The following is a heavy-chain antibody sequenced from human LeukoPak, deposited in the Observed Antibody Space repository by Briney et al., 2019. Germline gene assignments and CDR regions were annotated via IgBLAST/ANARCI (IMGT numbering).Heavy chain of an antibody. CDR1: GFIFSSYA. CDR3: AKDVGRGSGWYP. D-gene: IGHD6-19*01. CDR2: ISGSGCNT. V-gene: IGHV3-23*01. Sequence: GDSLRLSCAASGFIFSSYAMSWVRQAPGKGLEWVSGISGSGCNTYYVDCVNGRFTISRDNSKNTLYLQMNCLRAEDTAVYYCAKDVGRGSGWYPWGQGTLVTVSS. J-gene: IGHJ5*02.